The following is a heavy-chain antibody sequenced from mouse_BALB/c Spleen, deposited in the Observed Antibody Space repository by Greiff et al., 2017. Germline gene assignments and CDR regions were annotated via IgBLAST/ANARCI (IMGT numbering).Heavy chain of an antibody. CDR1: GFTFSSFG. CDR3: ARKGRLQLEYYYAMDY. J-gene: IGHJ4*01. Sequence: EVKLMESGGGLVQPGGSRKLSCAASGFTFSSFGMHWVRQAPEKGLEWVAYISSGSSTIYYADTVKGRFTISRDRPKNTLFLQMTSLRSEDTAMYYCARKGRLQLEYYYAMDYWGQGTSVTVSS. D-gene: IGHD4-1*02. V-gene: IGHV5-17*02. CDR2: ISSGSSTI.